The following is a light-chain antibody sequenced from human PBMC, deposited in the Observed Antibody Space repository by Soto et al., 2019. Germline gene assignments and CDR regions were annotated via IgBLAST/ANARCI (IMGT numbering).Light chain of an antibody. CDR3: QQYRT. CDR1: QSVSSN. CDR2: VAS. J-gene: IGKJ1*01. V-gene: IGKV3-15*01. Sequence: EIVMTQSPATLSVSPGERATLSCRASQSVSSNLAWYQKKPGQAPRLLIYVASTRATGIPARFSGSGSGTDFTLTISSLQSEDFAVYYCQQYRTFGQGTKVEIK.